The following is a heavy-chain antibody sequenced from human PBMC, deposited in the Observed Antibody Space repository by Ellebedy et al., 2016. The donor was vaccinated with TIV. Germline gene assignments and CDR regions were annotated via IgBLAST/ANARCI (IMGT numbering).Heavy chain of an antibody. Sequence: GESLKISCAASGIPFSTYWMNWVRQAPGKGLEWVANIKQDGSVQNYVDSVKGRFTISIDTGKNSVYLQMNSLRAEDSDISYCVGGTGYISDYWGQGTLVTVSS. CDR2: IKQDGSVQ. CDR3: VGGTGYISDY. CDR1: GIPFSTYW. J-gene: IGHJ4*02. D-gene: IGHD6-13*01. V-gene: IGHV3-7*03.